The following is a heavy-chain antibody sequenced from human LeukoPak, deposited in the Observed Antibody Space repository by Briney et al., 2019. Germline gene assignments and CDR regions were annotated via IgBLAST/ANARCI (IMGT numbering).Heavy chain of an antibody. CDR1: GYTFTSYY. J-gene: IGHJ4*02. D-gene: IGHD5-24*01. Sequence: ASVKVSCKASGYTFTSYYMHWVRQAPGQGLEWMGIINPSGGSTSYVQKFQGRVTMTRDTSTSTVYMELSSLRSEDTAVYYCARDLGTGWLQLLPGFDYWGQGTLVTVSS. CDR3: ARDLGTGWLQLLPGFDY. V-gene: IGHV1-46*01. CDR2: INPSGGST.